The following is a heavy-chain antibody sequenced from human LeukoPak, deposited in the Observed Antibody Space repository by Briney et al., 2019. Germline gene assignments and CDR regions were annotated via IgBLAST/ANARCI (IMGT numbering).Heavy chain of an antibody. CDR3: AGSSGSFFWFDP. V-gene: IGHV4-59*08. CDR1: GGSISSYY. D-gene: IGHD1-26*01. CDR2: LHFSGST. J-gene: IGHJ5*02. Sequence: PSETLSLTCTVSGGSISSYYWSWMRQPPGKGLEWIGYLHFSGSTNYNPSLKSRVTTSVDTSNNQFSLKLSSVTAADTAVYYCAGSSGSFFWFDPWAREPWSPSPQ.